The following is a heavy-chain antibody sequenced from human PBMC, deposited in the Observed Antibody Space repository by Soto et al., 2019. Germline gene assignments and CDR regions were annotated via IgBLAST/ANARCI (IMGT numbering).Heavy chain of an antibody. J-gene: IGHJ3*02. CDR1: GFTFSSYS. CDR2: ISSSSSYI. V-gene: IGHV3-21*01. CDR3: AKSSGWYGDAFDI. D-gene: IGHD6-19*01. Sequence: GGSLRLSCAASGFTFSSYSMNWVRQAPGKGLEWVSSISSSSSYIYYADSVKGRFTISRDNAKNSLYLQMNSLRAEDTAVYYCAKSSGWYGDAFDIWDQGTMVTVSS.